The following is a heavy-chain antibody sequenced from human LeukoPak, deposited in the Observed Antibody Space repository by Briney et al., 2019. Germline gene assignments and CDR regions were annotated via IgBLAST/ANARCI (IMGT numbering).Heavy chain of an antibody. Sequence: ASVKVSCKASGYTFTGYYIHWVRQAPGQGLEWMGWINPNSGGTKYVQKFQGRVTMTRDTSISTAYMELSRLRSDDTAVYYCARVGITMVRGVIGYFDYWGQGTLVTVSS. V-gene: IGHV1-2*02. J-gene: IGHJ4*02. CDR2: INPNSGGT. D-gene: IGHD3-10*01. CDR3: ARVGITMVRGVIGYFDY. CDR1: GYTFTGYY.